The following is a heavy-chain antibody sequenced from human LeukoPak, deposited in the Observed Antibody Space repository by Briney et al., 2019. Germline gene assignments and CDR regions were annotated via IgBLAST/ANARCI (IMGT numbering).Heavy chain of an antibody. CDR1: GFTFSGYS. CDR3: AMVMYGGISYSVDY. D-gene: IGHD1-26*01. V-gene: IGHV3-48*02. Sequence: GGSLRLSCLASGFTFSGYSMNWVRQAPGKGLEWVSYISISSTTINYADSVKGRFTISRDNAKNSLYLQMNSLRDEDTAVYYCAMVMYGGISYSVDYWGQGTLVTVSS. CDR2: ISISSTTI. J-gene: IGHJ4*02.